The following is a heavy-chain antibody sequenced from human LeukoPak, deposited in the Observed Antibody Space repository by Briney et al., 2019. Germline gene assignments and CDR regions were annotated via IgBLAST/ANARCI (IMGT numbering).Heavy chain of an antibody. CDR2: INPNSGDT. Sequence: GASVKVSCKASGYTFIGYYIHWVRQAPGQGLEWMGWINPNSGDTNYAQNFQGRVTMTRDKSITTAYVELSRLRSDDTAVYYCARESMVGDGGCDYWGQGTLVTVSS. CDR1: GYTFIGYY. D-gene: IGHD2-15*01. CDR3: ARESMVGDGGCDY. J-gene: IGHJ4*02. V-gene: IGHV1-2*02.